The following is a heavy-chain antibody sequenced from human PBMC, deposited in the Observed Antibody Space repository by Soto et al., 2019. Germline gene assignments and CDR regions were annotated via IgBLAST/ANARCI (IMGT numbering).Heavy chain of an antibody. CDR2: IYYSGST. J-gene: IGHJ3*02. CDR3: ARRLSTIFGVARPAFDI. Sequence: PSETLSLTCTVSVGSISSSSYYWGWIRQPPGKGLEWIGSIYYSGSTYYNPSLKSRVTISVDTSKNQFPLKLSSVTAADTAVYYCARRLSTIFGVARPAFDIWGQGTMVTVSS. D-gene: IGHD3-3*01. CDR1: VGSISSSSYY. V-gene: IGHV4-39*01.